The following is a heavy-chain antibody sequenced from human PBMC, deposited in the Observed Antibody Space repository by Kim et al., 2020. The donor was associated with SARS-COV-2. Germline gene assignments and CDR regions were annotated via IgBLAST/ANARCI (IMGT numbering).Heavy chain of an antibody. CDR1: GFTFSTYA. CDR2: ISSSGGIT. Sequence: GGSLRLSCAASGFTFSTYAMTWVRQAPGQGLEWVSAISSSGGITYYADSVKGRFTISRDNSKSTLYLQMSSLRAEDTALYYCAFRGPGPSGGEWGQGTLVTVSS. V-gene: IGHV3-23*01. CDR3: AFRGPGPSGGE. J-gene: IGHJ4*02. D-gene: IGHD4-17*01.